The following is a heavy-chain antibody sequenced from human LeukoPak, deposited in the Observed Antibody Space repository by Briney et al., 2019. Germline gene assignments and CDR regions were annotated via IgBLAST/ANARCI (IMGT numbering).Heavy chain of an antibody. CDR2: MNPNSGNT. D-gene: IGHD2-2*02. J-gene: IGHJ5*02. CDR3: ARGRWTGCCSSTSCYSGLDP. CDR1: GYTFTNYD. V-gene: IGHV1-8*01. Sequence: ASVKVSCKASGYTFTNYDINWVRQATGQGLEWMGWMNPNSGNTGYAQKFQDRVTMTRNTSISTAYMELSSLRSEDTAVYYCARGRWTGCCSSTSCYSGLDPWGQGTLVTVSS.